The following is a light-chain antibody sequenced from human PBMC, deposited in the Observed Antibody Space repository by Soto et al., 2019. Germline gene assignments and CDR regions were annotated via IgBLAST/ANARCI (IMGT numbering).Light chain of an antibody. CDR3: QQYNNWPPLT. J-gene: IGKJ4*01. Sequence: EIVMTQSPATLSVSPGERATLSCRASQSVNYNLAWYQQKPGQAPRLLIYSTSTRATGTPARFSGSGSGTEFTLTISSLQSEDFAVYYCQQYNNWPPLTFGGGNKVDIK. CDR1: QSVNYN. V-gene: IGKV3D-15*01. CDR2: STS.